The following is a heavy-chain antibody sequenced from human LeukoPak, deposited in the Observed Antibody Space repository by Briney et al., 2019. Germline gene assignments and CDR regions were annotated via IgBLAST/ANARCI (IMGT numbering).Heavy chain of an antibody. CDR1: GGTLNRFG. D-gene: IGHD3-10*01. J-gene: IGHJ6*02. CDR3: AREQSASGSYYMPYMDV. V-gene: IGHV1-69*13. CDR2: IIPIFGIA. Sequence: SVKVSCKASGGTLNRFGISWVRQAPGQGLEWMGRIIPIFGIANYAQKFQGRVTITADESTSRGYMELSSLRSEDTAVYYCAREQSASGSYYMPYMDVWGQGTTVTISS.